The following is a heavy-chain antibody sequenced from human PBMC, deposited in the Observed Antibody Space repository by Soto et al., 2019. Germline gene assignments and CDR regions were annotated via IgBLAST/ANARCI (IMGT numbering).Heavy chain of an antibody. D-gene: IGHD5-18*01. Sequence: ASVKVSCKASGCTFSSYAISWDRQAPGQGLEWMGGIIPIFGTANYAHKFQGRVTITADESTSTAYMELSSLRSEDTAVYYCARVSGIQLWFGCWGQGTLVTVSS. CDR2: IIPIFGTA. CDR1: GCTFSSYA. V-gene: IGHV1-69*13. CDR3: ARVSGIQLWFGC. J-gene: IGHJ4*02.